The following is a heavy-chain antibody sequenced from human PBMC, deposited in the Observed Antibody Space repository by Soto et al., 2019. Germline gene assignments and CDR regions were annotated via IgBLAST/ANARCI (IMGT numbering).Heavy chain of an antibody. CDR1: GFSLSPYW. D-gene: IGHD6-19*01. Sequence: HPGGSLRLSCAASGFSLSPYWMNWVRQAPGKGLEWVANIKKDGSEKYYVDSVKGRFFISRDNAKNSLYLQLNSLRAEDTAVYYCARDADASGWYHYGMDIWGQGTLVTVSS. J-gene: IGHJ6*02. CDR2: IKKDGSEK. CDR3: ARDADASGWYHYGMDI. V-gene: IGHV3-7*01.